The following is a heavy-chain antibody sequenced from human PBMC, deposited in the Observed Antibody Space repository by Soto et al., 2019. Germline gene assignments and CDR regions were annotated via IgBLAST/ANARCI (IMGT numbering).Heavy chain of an antibody. Sequence: QVQLVQSGAEVKKPGASVRVSCKASGYSFTDYHIHWVRQAPGQGLECLGRINPKSGGTSTAQKFQGWVTMTRDRPISTDYMELTRLRSDDTAVYFCARGHTSDCSNGVCSFFYNREMDVWDQGTTVTVSS. CDR2: INPKSGGT. CDR1: GYSFTDYH. J-gene: IGHJ6*02. D-gene: IGHD2-8*01. V-gene: IGHV1-2*04. CDR3: ARGHTSDCSNGVCSFFYNREMDV.